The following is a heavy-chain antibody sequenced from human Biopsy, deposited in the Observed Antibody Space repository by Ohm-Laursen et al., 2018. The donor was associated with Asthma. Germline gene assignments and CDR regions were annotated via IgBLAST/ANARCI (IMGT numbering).Heavy chain of an antibody. J-gene: IGHJ6*02. V-gene: IGHV1-18*01. CDR3: ARTVDYSHYYGIDV. D-gene: IGHD4-23*01. Sequence: SVKVSCKTSGYTFNSAGITWVRQAPGQGLEWMRWISVYNGNTKVAQKLQDRVTMITDTSTSTAYMELRSLRSDDTAVYFCARTVDYSHYYGIDVWGQGTTVTVS. CDR1: GYTFNSAG. CDR2: ISVYNGNT.